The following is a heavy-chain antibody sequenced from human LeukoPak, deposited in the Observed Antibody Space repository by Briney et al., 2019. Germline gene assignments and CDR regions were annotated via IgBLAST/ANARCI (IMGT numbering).Heavy chain of an antibody. CDR2: IYTSGST. V-gene: IGHV4-4*07. CDR1: GGSISSYY. J-gene: IGHJ6*03. D-gene: IGHD3-10*01. Sequence: PSETLSLTCTVSGGSISSYYWSWIRQPAGKGLEWIGRIYTSGSTNYNPSLKSRVTMSVDTSKNQFSLKLSSVTAADTAVYYCARDKRYGSGSYWDYYYYYYMDVWGKGTTVTVSS. CDR3: ARDKRYGSGSYWDYYYYYYMDV.